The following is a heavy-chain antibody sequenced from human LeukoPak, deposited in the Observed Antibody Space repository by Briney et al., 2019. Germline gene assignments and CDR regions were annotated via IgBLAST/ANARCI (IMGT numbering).Heavy chain of an antibody. Sequence: ASGPTLVSPTHTLTLTCTFSGFSLSSSGVAVGWTRRPPGKALEWLALIYWHDERRYSPLLESRLTITKDTSKNQVVLTMTNMDPVDAATYYCAHRRGGDFDYWGQGTLVTVSS. D-gene: IGHD3-16*01. CDR2: IYWHDER. J-gene: IGHJ4*02. CDR1: GFSLSSSGVA. V-gene: IGHV2-5*01. CDR3: AHRRGGDFDY.